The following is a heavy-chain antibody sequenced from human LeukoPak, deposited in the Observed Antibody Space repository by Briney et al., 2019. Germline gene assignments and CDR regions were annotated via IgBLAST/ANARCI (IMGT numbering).Heavy chain of an antibody. CDR2: IYYSGST. V-gene: IGHV4-61*08. Sequence: PSETLSLTCTVSGGSISSGGYYWSWIRQPPGKGLEWIGYIYYSGSTNYNPSLKSRVTISVDTSKNQFSLKLSSVTAADTAVYYCARHAGYSYGYYFDYWGQGTLVTVSS. D-gene: IGHD5-18*01. CDR1: GGSISSGGYY. J-gene: IGHJ4*02. CDR3: ARHAGYSYGYYFDY.